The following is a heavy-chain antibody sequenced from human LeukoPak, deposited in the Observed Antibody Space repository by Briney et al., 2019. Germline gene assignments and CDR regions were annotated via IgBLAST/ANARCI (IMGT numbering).Heavy chain of an antibody. Sequence: GGSLRLSCAASGFTFSSYAMSWVRQAPGKGLEWVSAISGSGGSTYYADSVKGRFTISRDNSKNTLYLQMNSLRAEDTAVYYCARDTPFFWSGYYRAPYFDYWGQGTLVTVSS. CDR2: ISGSGGST. CDR1: GFTFSSYA. V-gene: IGHV3-23*01. D-gene: IGHD3-3*01. J-gene: IGHJ4*02. CDR3: ARDTPFFWSGYYRAPYFDY.